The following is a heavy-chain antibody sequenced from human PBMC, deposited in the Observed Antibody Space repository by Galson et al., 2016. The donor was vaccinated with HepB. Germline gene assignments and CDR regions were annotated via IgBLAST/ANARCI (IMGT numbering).Heavy chain of an antibody. CDR3: AKGKTLDY. CDR1: GFTFSSYG. Sequence: SLRLSCAASGFTFSSYGMHWVRQAPGKGLEWVAIISYDGSNKNSADSVKGRFTISRDNSKNTLYLQMKSLRVEDTAAYYCAKGKTLDYWGQGTLVTVSS. J-gene: IGHJ4*02. CDR2: ISYDGSNK. V-gene: IGHV3-30*18.